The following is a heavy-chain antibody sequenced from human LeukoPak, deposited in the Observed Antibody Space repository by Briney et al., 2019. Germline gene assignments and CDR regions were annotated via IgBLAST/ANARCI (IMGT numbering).Heavy chain of an antibody. J-gene: IGHJ6*03. Sequence: GASVKVSCKASGYTFTSYYMHWVRQAPGQGLEWMGIINPSGGSTSYAQKFQGRVTMTRDMSTSTVYMELSSLRSEDTAVYYCARGPSIAAGYYYYYYYMDVWGKGTTVTVSS. CDR1: GYTFTSYY. CDR3: ARGPSIAAGYYYYYYYMDV. V-gene: IGHV1-46*01. CDR2: INPSGGST. D-gene: IGHD6-13*01.